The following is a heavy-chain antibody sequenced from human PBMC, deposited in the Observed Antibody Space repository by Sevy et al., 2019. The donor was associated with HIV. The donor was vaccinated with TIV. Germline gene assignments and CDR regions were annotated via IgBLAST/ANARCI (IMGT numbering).Heavy chain of an antibody. CDR2: IKQDGSEK. J-gene: IGHJ4*02. Sequence: GGSLRLSCAAAGFTFSSYWMSWVRQAPGKGLEWVANIKQDGSEKYYVDSVKGRFTISRDNAKNSLYLQMNSLRAEDTAVYYCARESGVVVAATPTYYFDYWGQGTLVTVSS. V-gene: IGHV3-7*01. D-gene: IGHD2-15*01. CDR3: ARESGVVVAATPTYYFDY. CDR1: GFTFSSYW.